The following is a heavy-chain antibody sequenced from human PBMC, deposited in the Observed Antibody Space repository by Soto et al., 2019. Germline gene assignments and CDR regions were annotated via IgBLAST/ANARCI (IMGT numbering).Heavy chain of an antibody. V-gene: IGHV3-23*01. J-gene: IGHJ4*02. CDR2: ISGGRGDST. CDR1: GFTFSDSA. D-gene: IGHD1-26*01. Sequence: EVQVLESGGDFVQPGGSLRLSCAASGFTFSDSAMSWVRQAPGKGLEWVSVISGGRGDSTEYADSVKGRFSISRDNSRNTLYLQMSSLRADDTAVYYCAKAVGPTAPSSRVFDCWGQGTLVTVFS. CDR3: AKAVGPTAPSSRVFDC.